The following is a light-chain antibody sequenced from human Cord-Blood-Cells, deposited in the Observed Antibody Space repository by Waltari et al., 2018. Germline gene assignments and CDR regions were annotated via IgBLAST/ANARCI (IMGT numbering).Light chain of an antibody. CDR2: EGS. CDR3: CSYAGSSTLV. CDR1: SSDVGSYNL. V-gene: IGLV2-23*01. J-gene: IGLJ3*02. Sequence: QSALTQPASVSGSPGQSITISCTGTSSDVGSYNLVSWCQQNPGKAPKLMIYEGSKRPSGVSNRFSGSKSGNTASLTISGLQAEDEADYYCCSYAGSSTLVFGGGTKLTVL.